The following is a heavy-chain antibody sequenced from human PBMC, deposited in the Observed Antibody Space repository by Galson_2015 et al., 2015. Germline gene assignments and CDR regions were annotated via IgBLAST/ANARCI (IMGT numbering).Heavy chain of an antibody. CDR1: GLIFRNFW. Sequence: SLRLSCAASGLIFRNFWMSWVRQIPGKGLKWVADIKEDGSERYYVDSVKGRLTISRDNAKNSLYLQMNSLRVEDTAVYYCARRRPPSYFDYWGQGTLITVSS. J-gene: IGHJ4*02. V-gene: IGHV3-7*01. CDR2: IKEDGSER. CDR3: ARRRPPSYFDY.